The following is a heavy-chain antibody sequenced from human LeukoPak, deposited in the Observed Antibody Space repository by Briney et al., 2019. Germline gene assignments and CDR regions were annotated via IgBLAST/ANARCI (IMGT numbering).Heavy chain of an antibody. Sequence: ASVKVSCKASGYTFTNYGITWVRQAPGQGLEWMGWISAHDGTRNYALKHEDRVTMTTDTSTSTAYMELRGLRSEDTAVYYCARPRGYSYGLDYWGQGTLVTVSS. J-gene: IGHJ4*02. CDR3: ARPRGYSYGLDY. V-gene: IGHV1-18*01. D-gene: IGHD5-18*01. CDR2: ISAHDGTR. CDR1: GYTFTNYG.